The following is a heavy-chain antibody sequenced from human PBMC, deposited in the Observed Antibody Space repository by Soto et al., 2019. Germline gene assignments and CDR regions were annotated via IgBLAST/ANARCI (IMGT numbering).Heavy chain of an antibody. Sequence: QVQLQESGPGLVESSETLSLTCNVSNGSRNFYYWSWIRQPTGEELGWIGNIYYRGTTNYNPSLQGRVTMSRATSKTQFSMMLTSVTAADTAVYYGTRVATAVTSWGRGILVTVSS. CDR3: TRVATAVTS. CDR2: IYYRGTT. J-gene: IGHJ5*02. CDR1: NGSRNFYY. D-gene: IGHD6-13*01. V-gene: IGHV4-59*12.